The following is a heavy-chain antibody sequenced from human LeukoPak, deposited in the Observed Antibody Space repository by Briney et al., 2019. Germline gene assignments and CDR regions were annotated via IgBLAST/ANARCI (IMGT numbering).Heavy chain of an antibody. J-gene: IGHJ5*02. CDR1: GFTFSSYW. CDR2: IKQDGSEK. V-gene: IGHV3-7*01. Sequence: SGGSLRLSCAASGFTFSSYWMSWVRQAPGKGLEWVANIKQDGSEKYYVDSVKGRFTISRDNAKNSLYLQMNSLRAEDTAVYYCARLYYSNYVDWFDPWGQGTLVTVSS. D-gene: IGHD4-11*01. CDR3: ARLYYSNYVDWFDP.